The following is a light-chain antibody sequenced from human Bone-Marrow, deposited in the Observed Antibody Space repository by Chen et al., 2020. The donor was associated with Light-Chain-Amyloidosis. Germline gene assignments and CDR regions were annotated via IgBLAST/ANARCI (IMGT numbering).Light chain of an antibody. CDR1: QTIFHSSYNKNC. CDR2: WAS. V-gene: IGKV4-1*01. Sequence: DIVMTQSPDSLAVSLGERATINCKSSQTIFHSSYNKNCLAWYQQKPGQPPKLLIHWASARESGVPDRFSGSGSGTDFTLTISSLQAEDVAVYYCQEYLHTPYTFDQGTKLEIK. J-gene: IGKJ2*01. CDR3: QEYLHTPYT.